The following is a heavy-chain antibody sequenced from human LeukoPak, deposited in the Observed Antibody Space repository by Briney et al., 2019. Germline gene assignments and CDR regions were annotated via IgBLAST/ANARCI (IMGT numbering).Heavy chain of an antibody. CDR1: GGSISSYY. CDR2: IHYSGKT. CDR3: ARTISMIRGVIRIRDFDS. D-gene: IGHD3-10*01. J-gene: IGHJ4*02. V-gene: IGHV4-59*12. Sequence: SSETLSLTCTVSGGSISSYYWSWIRQSPGKGLEWIGNIHYSGKTHYNPSLKSRVTISIDTSKNQFSLNLRSMTAADTAVYYCARTISMIRGVIRIRDFDSWGPGTLVTVSS.